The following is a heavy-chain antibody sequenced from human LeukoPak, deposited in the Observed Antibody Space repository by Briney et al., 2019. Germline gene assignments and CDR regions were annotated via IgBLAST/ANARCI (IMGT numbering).Heavy chain of an antibody. CDR3: AQSRITGTTDWFDP. CDR1: GYRFTSYW. Sequence: GESLKISCKGSGYRFTSYWISWVRPMPGKGLEWMGRIDPSDSYTNYSPSFQGHVTISADKSISTAYLQWSSLKASDNAMYYCAQSRITGTTDWFDPWGQGTLVTVSS. J-gene: IGHJ5*02. D-gene: IGHD1-7*01. V-gene: IGHV5-10-1*01. CDR2: IDPSDSYT.